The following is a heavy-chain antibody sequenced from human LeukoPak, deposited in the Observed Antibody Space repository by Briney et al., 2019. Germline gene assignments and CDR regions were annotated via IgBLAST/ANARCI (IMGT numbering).Heavy chain of an antibody. D-gene: IGHD3-10*01. Sequence: SQTLSLTCTVSGGSISSGGYYWSWIRQHPGKGLEWIGYIYYSGSTYYNPSLKSRVTISVDTSKNQFSLELSSVTAADTAVYYCARVGGSGLWFGELLFEYYFDYWGQGTLVTVSS. CDR2: IYYSGST. CDR3: ARVGGSGLWFGELLFEYYFDY. CDR1: GGSISSGGYY. J-gene: IGHJ4*02. V-gene: IGHV4-31*03.